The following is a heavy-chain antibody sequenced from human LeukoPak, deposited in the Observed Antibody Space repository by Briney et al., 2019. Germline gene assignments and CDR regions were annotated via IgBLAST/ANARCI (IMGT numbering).Heavy chain of an antibody. CDR2: IKRDGSEK. D-gene: IGHD5/OR15-5a*01. V-gene: IGHV3-7*01. CDR3: ARDVSVSGMDV. Sequence: GGSLRLSCAASGFTFTDYWMSWVRQAPGKGVEWVANIKRDGSEKYYVDSVKGRFTISRDNPKKSVYLQMHSLRAEDTAIYYCARDVSVSGMDVWGQGTTVTVSS. J-gene: IGHJ6*02. CDR1: GFTFTDYW.